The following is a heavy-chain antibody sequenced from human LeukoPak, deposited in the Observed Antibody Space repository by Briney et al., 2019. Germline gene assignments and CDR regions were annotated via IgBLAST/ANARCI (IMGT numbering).Heavy chain of an antibody. CDR1: GGSISSYY. D-gene: IGHD6-19*01. J-gene: IGHJ4*02. CDR2: IYTSGST. Sequence: SETLSLTCTVSGGSISSYYWSWIRQPAGKGLEWLGRIYTSGSTNYNPSLKRRVTISVDTSKNKFSLKLSSVTAADTAVYYCARHNSAGYSSGWYEGRGVYYFDYWGQGTLVTVSS. CDR3: ARHNSAGYSSGWYEGRGVYYFDY. V-gene: IGHV4-4*07.